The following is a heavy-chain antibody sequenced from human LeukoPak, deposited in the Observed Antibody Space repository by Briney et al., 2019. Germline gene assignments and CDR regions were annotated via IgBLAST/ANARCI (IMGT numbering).Heavy chain of an antibody. J-gene: IGHJ4*02. CDR2: IKQDGSEI. D-gene: IGHD3-10*01. V-gene: IGHV3-7*04. CDR1: GLTFSGYW. CDR3: ARERQRVGDY. Sequence: GGSLRLSCAVSGLTFSGYWMTWVRQAPGKGLEWVANIKQDGSEIYYVDSVRGRFTISRDDAKNSLYLQMNGLRAEDTAVYYCARERQRVGDYWGQGTLVTVS.